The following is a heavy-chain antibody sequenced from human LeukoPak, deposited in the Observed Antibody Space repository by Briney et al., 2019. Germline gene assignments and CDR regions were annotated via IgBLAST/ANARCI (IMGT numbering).Heavy chain of an antibody. Sequence: GGSLRLSCAASGFTFSSYGMHWVRQAPGKGLEWVAVISYDGSNKYYADSVKGRFTISRDNSKNTVYLQMSSLRVGDTAVYYCAKAASSSWPSYYYGMDVWGQGTTVTVSS. J-gene: IGHJ6*02. CDR3: AKAASSSWPSYYYGMDV. CDR1: GFTFSSYG. D-gene: IGHD6-13*01. CDR2: ISYDGSNK. V-gene: IGHV3-30*18.